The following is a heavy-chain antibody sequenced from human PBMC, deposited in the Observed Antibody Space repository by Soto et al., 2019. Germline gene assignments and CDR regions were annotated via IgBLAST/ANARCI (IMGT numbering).Heavy chain of an antibody. CDR1: GFTFSSYG. V-gene: IGHV3-30*18. J-gene: IGHJ2*01. Sequence: QVQLVESGGGVVQPGRSLRLSCAASGFTFSSYGMHWVRQAPGKGLERVAVISHDGRNKYYADSVKGRFTISRDNSRNTLYVQMRSLAAAHAAVYYRAKYYSDRHCYFELWGRVTLVAVAS. CDR2: ISHDGRNK. CDR3: AKYYSDRHCYFEL. D-gene: IGHD3-10*01.